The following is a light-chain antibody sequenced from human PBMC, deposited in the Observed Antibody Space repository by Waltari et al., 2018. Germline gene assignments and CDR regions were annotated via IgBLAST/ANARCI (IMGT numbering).Light chain of an antibody. CDR3: AAWDDSLSGRV. CDR1: HSTIGSNF. CDR2: RNT. J-gene: IGLJ2*01. Sequence: QSVLTQPPSMSGIPGQRVTISCSGSHSTIGSNFVYCYQQFPGMAPQLLIFRNTQRPSGVPDRFSASKAGASASLAISGLRSEDEADYYCAAWDDSLSGRVFGGGTKLTV. V-gene: IGLV1-47*01.